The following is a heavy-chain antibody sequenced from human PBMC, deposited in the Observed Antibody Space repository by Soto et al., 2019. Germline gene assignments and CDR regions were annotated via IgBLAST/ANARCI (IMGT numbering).Heavy chain of an antibody. CDR3: ARQESSSWGGRTYYYYYGMDV. CDR2: IYPGDSDT. CDR1: GYSFTSYW. D-gene: IGHD6-13*01. Sequence: GESLKISCKGSGYSFTSYWIGWVRQMPGKGLEWMGIIYPGDSDTRYSPSFQGQVTISADKSISTAYLQWSSLKASDTAMYYCARQESSSWGGRTYYYYYGMDVWGQGTTVTVS. J-gene: IGHJ6*02. V-gene: IGHV5-51*01.